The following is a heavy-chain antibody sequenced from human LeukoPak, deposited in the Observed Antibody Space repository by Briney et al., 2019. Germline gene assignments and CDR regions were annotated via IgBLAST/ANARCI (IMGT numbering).Heavy chain of an antibody. CDR3: ARTLGTYYYDSSGYY. Sequence: SVKVSCKASGGTFSSYAISWVRQAPGQGLEWMGGIIPIFGTANYAQKFQGGVTITADESTSTAYMELSSLRSEDTAVYYCARTLGTYYYDSSGYYWGQGTLVTVSS. V-gene: IGHV1-69*13. D-gene: IGHD3-22*01. CDR2: IIPIFGTA. CDR1: GGTFSSYA. J-gene: IGHJ4*02.